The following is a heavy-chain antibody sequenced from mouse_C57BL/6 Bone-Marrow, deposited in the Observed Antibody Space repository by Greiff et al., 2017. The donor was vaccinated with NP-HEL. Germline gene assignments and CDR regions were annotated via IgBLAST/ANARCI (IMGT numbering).Heavy chain of an antibody. CDR3: ARYYSNYYYAMDY. J-gene: IGHJ4*01. V-gene: IGHV1-69*01. CDR2: IDPSDSYT. Sequence: VQLQQPGAELVMPGASVKLSCKASGYTFTSYWMHWVKQRPGQGLEWIREIDPSDSYTNYNQKFKGKSTLTVDKSSSTAYMQLSSLTSEDSAVYYCARYYSNYYYAMDYWGQGTSVTVSS. D-gene: IGHD2-5*01. CDR1: GYTFTSYW.